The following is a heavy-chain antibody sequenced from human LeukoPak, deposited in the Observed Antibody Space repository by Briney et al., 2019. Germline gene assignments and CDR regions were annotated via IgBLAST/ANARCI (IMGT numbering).Heavy chain of an antibody. Sequence: GGSLRLSCAASGFTFDDYAMHWARQAPGKGLEWVSGISWNSGSIDYADSVKSRFTISRDNAKNSLYLQMNSLRPEDTALYYCAKGGLVVVPASLDYWGQGTLVTVSS. CDR1: GFTFDDYA. CDR2: ISWNSGSI. CDR3: AKGGLVVVPASLDY. J-gene: IGHJ4*02. V-gene: IGHV3-9*01. D-gene: IGHD2-21*02.